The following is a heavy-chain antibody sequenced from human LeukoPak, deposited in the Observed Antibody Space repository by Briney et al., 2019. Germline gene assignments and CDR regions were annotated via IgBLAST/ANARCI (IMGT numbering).Heavy chain of an antibody. D-gene: IGHD6-13*01. CDR3: ARAHQGIRSSSWWFDY. V-gene: IGHV4-59*01. J-gene: IGHJ4*02. CDR2: IYNRGST. Sequence: SEALSLTCFVSGGAMSSYYWSWIRQSPGKGLEWIAYIYNRGSTNYNPSLKSRVTISVDTSKNQFSLKVSSVTAADTAVYYCARAHQGIRSSSWWFDYWGQGTLVTVSS. CDR1: GGAMSSYY.